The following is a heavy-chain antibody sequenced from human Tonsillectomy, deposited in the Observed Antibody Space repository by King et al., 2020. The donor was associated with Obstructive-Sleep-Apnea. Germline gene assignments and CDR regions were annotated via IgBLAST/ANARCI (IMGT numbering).Heavy chain of an antibody. CDR3: VKDRAGGVPDAFDI. Sequence: VQLVESGGGLVQPGRSLRLSCAASGFSFDDYAMHWVRQAPGKGLEWVSGINWNSAYIGYADSVKGRFTIPRDNAKNSLYLQMNSLRAEDTALYYCVKDRAGGVPDAFDIWGQGTMVTVSS. CDR1: GFSFDDYA. CDR2: INWNSAYI. J-gene: IGHJ3*02. V-gene: IGHV3-9*01. D-gene: IGHD3-16*01.